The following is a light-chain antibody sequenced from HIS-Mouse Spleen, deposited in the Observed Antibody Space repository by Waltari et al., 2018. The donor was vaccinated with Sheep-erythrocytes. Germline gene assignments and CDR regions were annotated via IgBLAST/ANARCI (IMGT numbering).Light chain of an antibody. J-gene: IGLJ2*01. CDR3: NSRDSSGNHLGVV. V-gene: IGLV3-19*01. CDR1: SLRSYY. CDR2: GKT. Sequence: SSELTQDPAVSVALGQTVRITCQGYSLRSYYASWFQQKPGQAPVLVIYGKTNRPSGIPYRFSGSSSGNTASLTITGAQAEAETDFYCNSRDSSGNHLGVVFGGGTKLTVL.